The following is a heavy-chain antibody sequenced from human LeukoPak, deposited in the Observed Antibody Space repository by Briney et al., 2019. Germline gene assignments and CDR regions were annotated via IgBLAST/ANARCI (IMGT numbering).Heavy chain of an antibody. D-gene: IGHD1-26*01. J-gene: IGHJ4*02. CDR1: GGSFSGYY. V-gene: IGHV4-34*01. CDR3: AREGVVGATTPFDH. CDR2: INHSGST. Sequence: SETLSLTCAVYGGSFSGYYWSWIRQPPGKGLEWIGEINHSGSTNYNPSLKSRVTISVDTSKNQFSLKLSSVTAADTAVYYCAREGVVGATTPFDHWGQGTLVTVSS.